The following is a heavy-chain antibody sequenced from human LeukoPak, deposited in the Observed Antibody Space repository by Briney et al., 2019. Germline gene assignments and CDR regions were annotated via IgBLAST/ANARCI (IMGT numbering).Heavy chain of an antibody. CDR3: ARDNMGLHQGGAFDI. CDR2: ISYDGSNK. D-gene: IGHD2/OR15-2a*01. CDR1: GLTFKNAW. Sequence: AGGSLRLSCAASGLTFKNAWMNWVRQVPGKGLEWVAVISYDGSNKYYADSVKGRFTISRDNSKNTLYLQMNSLRAEDTAVYYCARDNMGLHQGGAFDIWGQGTMVTVSS. J-gene: IGHJ3*02. V-gene: IGHV3-30-3*01.